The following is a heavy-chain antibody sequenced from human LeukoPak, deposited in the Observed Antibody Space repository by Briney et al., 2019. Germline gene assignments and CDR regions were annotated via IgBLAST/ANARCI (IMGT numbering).Heavy chain of an antibody. J-gene: IGHJ4*02. CDR2: SYPGDSAT. Sequence: GESLKISWKGSVYSFTSYWIGWVRQMPGNVLEWMGISYPGDSATSYSPSFQGQVTISADKSISTAYLQWSSLKASDTFFFHAAEGIRYFDFDYWGQGTLVTVSS. D-gene: IGHD3-9*01. CDR3: AEGIRYFDFDY. CDR1: VYSFTSYW. V-gene: IGHV5-51*01.